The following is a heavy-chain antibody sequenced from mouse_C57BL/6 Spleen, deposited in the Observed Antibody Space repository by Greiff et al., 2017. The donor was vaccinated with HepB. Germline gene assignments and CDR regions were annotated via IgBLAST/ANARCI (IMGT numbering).Heavy chain of an antibody. V-gene: IGHV1-43*01. J-gene: IGHJ2*01. CDR2: INPSTGGT. Sequence: EVKLQESGPELVKPGASVKISCKASGYSFTGYYMHWVKQSSEKSLEWIGEINPSTGGTSYNQKFKGKATLTVDKSSSTAYMQLKSLTSEDSAVYYCARGGSYDYDVDYWGQGTTLTVSS. D-gene: IGHD2-4*01. CDR3: ARGGSYDYDVDY. CDR1: GYSFTGYY.